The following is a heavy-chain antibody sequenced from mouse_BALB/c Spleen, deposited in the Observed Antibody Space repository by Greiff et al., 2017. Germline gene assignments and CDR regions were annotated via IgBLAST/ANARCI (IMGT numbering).Heavy chain of an antibody. J-gene: IGHJ2*01. V-gene: IGHV5-9-3*01. CDR3: ARLDYGNYVGY. CDR2: ISSGGSYT. Sequence: EVQGVESGGGLVKPGGSLKLSCAASGFTFSSYAMSWVRQTPEKRLEWVATISSGGSYTYYPDSVKGRFTISRDNAKNTLYLQMSSLRSEDTAMYYCARLDYGNYVGYWGQGTTLTVSS. CDR1: GFTFSSYA. D-gene: IGHD2-1*01.